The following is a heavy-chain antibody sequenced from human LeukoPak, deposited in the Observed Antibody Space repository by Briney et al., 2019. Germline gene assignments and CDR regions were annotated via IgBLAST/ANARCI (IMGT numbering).Heavy chain of an antibody. J-gene: IGHJ4*02. D-gene: IGHD5-24*01. CDR1: GFTFSSYA. Sequence: GGSLRLSCAASGFTFSSYAMHWVRQAPGKGLEYVSAISSNGGSTYYANSVKGRFTISRDNSKNTLYLQMGSLRAEDMAVYYCARHSLSGRGWLPFRYYFDYWGQGTLVTVSS. V-gene: IGHV3-64*01. CDR3: ARHSLSGRGWLPFRYYFDY. CDR2: ISSNGGST.